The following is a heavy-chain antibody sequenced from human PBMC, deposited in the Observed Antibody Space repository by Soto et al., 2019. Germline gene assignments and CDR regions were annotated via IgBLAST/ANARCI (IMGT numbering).Heavy chain of an antibody. Sequence: QSTLKESGPTLVKPTQTLTLTCSFSGFSLSTSGVGVGWIRQPPGKALEWLAHIYWSGDEHYRPALESRLSIAKDSSKSQVVLTMTTMDPVDTATYDCASWLAARPVFASAIWVQGTMVTVS. CDR2: IYWSGDE. J-gene: IGHJ3*02. CDR1: GFSLSTSGVG. CDR3: ASWLAARPVFASAI. D-gene: IGHD6-6*01. V-gene: IGHV2-5*01.